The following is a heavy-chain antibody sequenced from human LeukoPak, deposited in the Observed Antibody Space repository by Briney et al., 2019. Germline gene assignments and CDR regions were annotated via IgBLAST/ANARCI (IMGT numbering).Heavy chain of an antibody. CDR1: GYTFTSYD. CDR3: ARKAYYDSSGYSPLSYYYYGMDV. Sequence: SVKVSCKASGYTFTSYDINWVRQATGQGLEWMGGIIPIFGTANYAQKFQGRVTITADESTSTAYMELSSLRSEDTAVYYCARKAYYDSSGYSPLSYYYYGMDVWGQGTTVTVSS. V-gene: IGHV1-69*13. J-gene: IGHJ6*02. D-gene: IGHD3-22*01. CDR2: IIPIFGTA.